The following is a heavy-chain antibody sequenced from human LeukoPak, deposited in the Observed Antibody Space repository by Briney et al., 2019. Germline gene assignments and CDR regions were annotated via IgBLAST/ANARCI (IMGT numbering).Heavy chain of an antibody. Sequence: GRSLRLSCAASGFTFSDYYMSWIRQAPGKGLEWLSSITTISHYIYYAGAVRGRFTISRDNPRNSLYLQMNSLRAEDTAVYYCARDIGGSYTAIDYWGQGTLVTVSS. D-gene: IGHD1-26*01. V-gene: IGHV3-11*06. CDR2: ITTISHYI. CDR1: GFTFSDYY. CDR3: ARDIGGSYTAIDY. J-gene: IGHJ4*02.